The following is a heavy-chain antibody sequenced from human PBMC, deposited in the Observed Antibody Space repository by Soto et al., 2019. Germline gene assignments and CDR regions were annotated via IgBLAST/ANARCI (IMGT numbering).Heavy chain of an antibody. J-gene: IGHJ4*02. CDR1: GYTFPGYY. CDR3: ARVGSTIFHFDY. Sequence: ASVKVYCKASGYTFPGYYMHWVRQAPGQGLEWMGWINPNSGGTNYAQKFQGWVTMTRDTSISTAYMELSRLRSDDTAVYYCARVGSTIFHFDYWGQGTLVTVSS. V-gene: IGHV1-2*04. CDR2: INPNSGGT. D-gene: IGHD3-3*01.